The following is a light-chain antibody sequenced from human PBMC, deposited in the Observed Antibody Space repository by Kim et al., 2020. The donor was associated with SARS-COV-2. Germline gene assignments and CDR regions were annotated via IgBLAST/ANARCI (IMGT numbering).Light chain of an antibody. Sequence: PGQTTRFTCLGDVVAKKYARWLQLKTGQAPVLLIHKDTERPSGVPERFSAASSGTTDTLPINGAQVEDEADYYCYSAADNNLEWVFGGGTQLTVL. CDR1: VVAKKY. CDR3: YSAADNNLEWV. V-gene: IGLV3-27*01. J-gene: IGLJ3*02. CDR2: KDT.